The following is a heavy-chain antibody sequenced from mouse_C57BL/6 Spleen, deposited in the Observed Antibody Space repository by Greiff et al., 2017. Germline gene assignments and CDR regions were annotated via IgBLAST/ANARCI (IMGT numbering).Heavy chain of an antibody. D-gene: IGHD1-1*01. Sequence: QVQLQQPGAELVRPGSSVKLSCKASGYTFTSYWMHWVKQRPIQGLEWIGNIDPSDSETHYNQKFKDKATLTVDKSSSTAYMQLSSLTSEDSAVYYCARDGSSYGFAYWGQGTLVNVSA. V-gene: IGHV1-52*01. J-gene: IGHJ3*01. CDR1: GYTFTSYW. CDR3: ARDGSSYGFAY. CDR2: IDPSDSET.